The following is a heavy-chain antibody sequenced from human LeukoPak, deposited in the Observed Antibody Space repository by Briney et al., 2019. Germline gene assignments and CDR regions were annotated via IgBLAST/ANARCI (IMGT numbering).Heavy chain of an antibody. V-gene: IGHV4-59*08. CDR3: ASRDISLYYFDY. CDR2: IYYSGST. J-gene: IGHJ4*02. D-gene: IGHD5-12*01. Sequence: SEALSLTCTVSGGSISSYYWSWIRQPPGKGLEWIGYIYYSGSTNYNPSLKSRVTISVDTSKNQFSLKLSSVTAADTAVYYCASRDISLYYFDYWGQGTLVTVSS. CDR1: GGSISSYY.